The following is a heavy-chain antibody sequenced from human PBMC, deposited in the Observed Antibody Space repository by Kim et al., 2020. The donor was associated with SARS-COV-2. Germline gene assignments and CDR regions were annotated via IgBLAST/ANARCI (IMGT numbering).Heavy chain of an antibody. V-gene: IGHV3-23*01. J-gene: IGHJ4*02. D-gene: IGHD3-10*01. CDR3: AKSPPYGSGSYFPLDYFDY. Sequence: ARFTISRDNSKNTLYLQMNSLRAEDTAVYYCAKSPPYGSGSYFPLDYFDYWGQGTLVTVSS.